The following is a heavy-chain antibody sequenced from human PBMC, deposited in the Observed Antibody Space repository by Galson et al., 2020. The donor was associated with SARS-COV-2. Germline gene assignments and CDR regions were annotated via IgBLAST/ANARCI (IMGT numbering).Heavy chain of an antibody. CDR2: IWYDGSNK. J-gene: IGHJ4*02. V-gene: IGHV3-33*01. CDR1: GFTFSNYG. CDR3: ARDRDMYNWNDVPDY. Sequence: GESLKISCAASGFTFSNYGMHWVRQAPGKGLEWVAVIWYDGSNKYYADSVKGRFTISRDNSKNTLYLQMNSLRAEDTAVYYCARDRDMYNWNDVPDYGGQGTLVTVSS. D-gene: IGHD1-1*01.